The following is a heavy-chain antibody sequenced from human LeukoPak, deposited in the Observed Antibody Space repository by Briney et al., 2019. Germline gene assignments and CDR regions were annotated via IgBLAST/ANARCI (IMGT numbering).Heavy chain of an antibody. J-gene: IGHJ4*02. V-gene: IGHV3-7*01. Sequence: GGSLRLSCAASGFTFSSCAMSWVRQAPGKGPEWVAHIKQDASQEDHVDSVKGRFTISRDNAKNSLYLQMNSLRAEDTAVYYCARGVVYPTWSGPHWSDYWGQGTLVTVSS. D-gene: IGHD3-3*01. CDR1: GFTFSSCA. CDR3: ARGVVYPTWSGPHWSDY. CDR2: IKQDASQE.